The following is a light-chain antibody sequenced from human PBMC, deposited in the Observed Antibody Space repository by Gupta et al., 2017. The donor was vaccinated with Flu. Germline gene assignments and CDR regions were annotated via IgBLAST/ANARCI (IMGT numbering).Light chain of an antibody. V-gene: IGLV1-40*01. CDR3: QSYDSSLSGYVV. J-gene: IGLJ2*01. Sequence: QSVLTQPPSVSGAPGQRVTLSCPGSSPNIGTGYDVHWYQLLPGTAPKVLIYGNNNRPSGVPDRFSGSKSGTSASLAITGLQAEDEADYYCQSYDSSLSGYVVFGGGTKLTVL. CDR1: SPNIGTGYD. CDR2: GNN.